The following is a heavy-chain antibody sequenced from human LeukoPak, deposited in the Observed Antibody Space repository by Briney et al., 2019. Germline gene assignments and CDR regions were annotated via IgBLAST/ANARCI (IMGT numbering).Heavy chain of an antibody. CDR3: SRNGLVDFDY. CDR2: IRRRAYGGAA. V-gene: IGHV3-49*04. J-gene: IGHJ4*02. CDR1: GFAFYDFA. Sequence: GGSLRLSCTTSGFAFYDFAMSWGRHHAGRGLEWVGFIRRRAYGGAAEYTASVKGRFIISRDDSKGIAYLQMNSLKTEDTAVYYCSRNGLVDFDYWGQGSRVIVSP.